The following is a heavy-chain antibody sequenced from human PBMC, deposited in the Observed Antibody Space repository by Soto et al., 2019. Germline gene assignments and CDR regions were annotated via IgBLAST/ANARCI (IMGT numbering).Heavy chain of an antibody. V-gene: IGHV1-2*04. D-gene: IGHD3-10*01. Sequence: ASVKLSCKASGYTFTGYYMHWVRQAPGQGLEWMGWINPNSGGTNYAQKFQGWVTMTTDTSTSTAYMELRSLRSDDTAVYYCARDRPDLLLWFGGLNYYYGMDVWGQGTTVTVSS. CDR3: ARDRPDLLLWFGGLNYYYGMDV. J-gene: IGHJ6*02. CDR1: GYTFTGYY. CDR2: INPNSGGT.